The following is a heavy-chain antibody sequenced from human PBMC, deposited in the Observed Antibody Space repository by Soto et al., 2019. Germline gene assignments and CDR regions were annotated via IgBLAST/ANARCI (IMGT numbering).Heavy chain of an antibody. CDR3: TGGVDAAMVGY. CDR1: GGTFSSYT. V-gene: IGHV1-69*14. Sequence: QVQLVQSGAEVKTPGSSVKVSCKASGGTFSSYTISWVRQAPGQGLEWMGGIIPIFGTAKYAQKFRERVTSTGDTYTDTAYMELSSLRSEDTAMYHCTGGVDAAMVGYWGQGTRVTVSS. D-gene: IGHD5-18*01. CDR2: IIPIFGTA. J-gene: IGHJ4*02.